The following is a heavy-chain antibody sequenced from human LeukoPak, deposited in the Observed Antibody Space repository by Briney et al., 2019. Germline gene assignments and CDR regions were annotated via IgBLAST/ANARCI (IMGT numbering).Heavy chain of an antibody. J-gene: IGHJ3*02. V-gene: IGHV3-48*03. CDR2: ISSSGSTI. CDR3: ARRLGYSYGSPEGAFDI. D-gene: IGHD5-18*01. CDR1: GFAFSDYT. Sequence: HAGGSLRLSCAASGFAFSDYTINWVRQAPGKGLEWVSYISSSGSTIYYADSVKGRFTISRDNAKNSLYLQMNSLRAEDTAVYYCARRLGYSYGSPEGAFDIWGQGTMVTVSS.